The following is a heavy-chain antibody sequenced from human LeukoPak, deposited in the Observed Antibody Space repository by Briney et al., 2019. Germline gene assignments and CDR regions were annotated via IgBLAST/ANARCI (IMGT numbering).Heavy chain of an antibody. CDR3: ARGGIPTGPYYYFYYMDV. V-gene: IGHV3-30*01. CDR1: GFAFSRNV. CDR2: ISYDGNNK. Sequence: GGSLLLSCAASGFAFSRNVMHWGRRAPGKGLEWVATISYDGNNKFYADSVKGRFTISRDNSRNTLYLQMNSLRGEDAAVYSCARGGIPTGPYYYFYYMDVWGKGTAVTVSS. J-gene: IGHJ6*03. D-gene: IGHD3-10*01.